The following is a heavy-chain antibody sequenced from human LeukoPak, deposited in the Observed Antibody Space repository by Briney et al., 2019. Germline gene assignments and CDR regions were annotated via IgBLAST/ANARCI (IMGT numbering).Heavy chain of an antibody. D-gene: IGHD3-10*01. CDR1: GYTFTTYG. Sequence: SVKVSCKASGYTFTTYGISWVRQAPGQGLEWMGGIIPIFGTANYAQKFQGRVTITADESTSTAYMELSSLRSEDTAVYYCARAGGTGSGVGDYYYYYMDVWGKGTTVTISS. CDR3: ARAGGTGSGVGDYYYYYMDV. J-gene: IGHJ6*03. V-gene: IGHV1-69*13. CDR2: IIPIFGTA.